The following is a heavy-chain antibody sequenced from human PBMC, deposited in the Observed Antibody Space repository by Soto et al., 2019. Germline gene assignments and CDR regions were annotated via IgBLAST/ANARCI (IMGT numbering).Heavy chain of an antibody. V-gene: IGHV1-2*04. D-gene: IGHD3-22*01. CDR3: ARAPLDSSGYPQYYFDY. Sequence: QVQLVQSGAEVKKPGASVKVSCKASGYTFTGYYMHWVRQAPGQGLEWMGWINPNSGGTNYAQKFQGWVTMTRDTSISTAYTELSRLRSDDTAVYYCARAPLDSSGYPQYYFDYWGQGTLVTVSS. J-gene: IGHJ4*02. CDR1: GYTFTGYY. CDR2: INPNSGGT.